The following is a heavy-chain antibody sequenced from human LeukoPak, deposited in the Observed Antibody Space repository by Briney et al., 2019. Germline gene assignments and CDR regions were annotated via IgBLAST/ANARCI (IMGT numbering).Heavy chain of an antibody. CDR3: ASERDYGDSNAFDM. D-gene: IGHD4-17*01. CDR2: ISYDGSNK. CDR1: GFTFSSYA. V-gene: IGHV3-30*04. Sequence: GGSLRLSCAASGFTFSSYAMHWVRQAPGKGLEWVAVISYDGSNKYYADSVKGRFTISRDNSKNTLYLQMNSLRPEDTAVYYCASERDYGDSNAFDMWGQGTMVTVSS. J-gene: IGHJ3*02.